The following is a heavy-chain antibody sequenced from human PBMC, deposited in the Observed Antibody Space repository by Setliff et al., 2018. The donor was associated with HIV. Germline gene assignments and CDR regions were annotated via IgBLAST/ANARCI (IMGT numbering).Heavy chain of an antibody. Sequence: GASVKVSCKASGYTFTDYYMHWVRRAPGQGLEWMGWINPNSGATNYAQNFQGRVTMTRDTSISTAYMDLSSLTSDDTAVYYCALASIVSTARWNHWGRGTLVTVSS. CDR3: ALASIVSTARWNH. D-gene: IGHD1-26*01. J-gene: IGHJ5*02. CDR1: GYTFTDYY. V-gene: IGHV1-2*02. CDR2: INPNSGAT.